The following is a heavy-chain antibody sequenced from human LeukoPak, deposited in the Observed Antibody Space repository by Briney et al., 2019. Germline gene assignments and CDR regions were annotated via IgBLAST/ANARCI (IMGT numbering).Heavy chain of an antibody. CDR1: GYTFTSYY. V-gene: IGHV1-46*01. D-gene: IGHD2/OR15-2a*01. CDR2: IKPSGGST. Sequence: ASVKVSCKASGYTFTSYYTHWVRQPPGQGLEWMGIIKPSGGSTLYAQKFQGRVTVTSDMSTSTVYVELSSLRSEDTAVYYCAREVPENFNFDYWGQGTLVTVSS. J-gene: IGHJ4*02. CDR3: AREVPENFNFDY.